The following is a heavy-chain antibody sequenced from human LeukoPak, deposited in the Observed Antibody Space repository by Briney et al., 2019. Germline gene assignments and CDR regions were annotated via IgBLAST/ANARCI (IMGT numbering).Heavy chain of an antibody. Sequence: TSETLSLTCTVSGGSISSYYWSWIRQPAGKGLEWIGHIYNSGSTNYNPSLKGRVTMSVATSKNQFSLHLSSLTAADTAVYYCARSAFLVTAPGLYYFDYWGQGTLVAVSS. CDR1: GGSISSYY. CDR2: IYNSGST. J-gene: IGHJ4*02. CDR3: ARSAFLVTAPGLYYFDY. D-gene: IGHD6-13*01. V-gene: IGHV4-4*07.